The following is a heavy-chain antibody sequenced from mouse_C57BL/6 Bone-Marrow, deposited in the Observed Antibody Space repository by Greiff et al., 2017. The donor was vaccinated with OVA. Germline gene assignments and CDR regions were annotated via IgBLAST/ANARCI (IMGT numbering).Heavy chain of an antibody. J-gene: IGHJ4*01. Sequence: EVHLVESGGDLVKPGGSLKLSCAASGFTFSSYGMSWVRQTPDKRLEWVATISSGGSYTYYPDSVKGRFTISSDNAKNTLYLQMSSLKSEDTAMYYCARHGTGTYYYAMDYWGQGTSVTVSS. D-gene: IGHD4-1*01. CDR1: GFTFSSYG. CDR3: ARHGTGTYYYAMDY. CDR2: ISSGGSYT. V-gene: IGHV5-6*01.